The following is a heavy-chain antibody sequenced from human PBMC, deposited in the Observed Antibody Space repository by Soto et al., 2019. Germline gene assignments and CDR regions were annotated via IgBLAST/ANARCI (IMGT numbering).Heavy chain of an antibody. D-gene: IGHD3-22*01. J-gene: IGHJ4*02. Sequence: PVGSLRLSCAAPGFTFSSYEMDWVRQAPGKGLEWVSYISSSGSTIYYADSVKGRFTISRDNAKNSLYLQMNSLRAEDTAVYYCARVLYYYDSSGDLSWGQGTLVTVSS. CDR1: GFTFSSYE. CDR3: ARVLYYYDSSGDLS. CDR2: ISSSGSTI. V-gene: IGHV3-48*03.